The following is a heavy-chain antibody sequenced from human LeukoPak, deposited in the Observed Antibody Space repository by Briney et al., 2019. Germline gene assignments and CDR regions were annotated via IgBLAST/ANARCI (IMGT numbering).Heavy chain of an antibody. J-gene: IGHJ5*02. Sequence: GGSLRLSCAASGFTFSSYWMTWVRQAPGKGLEWVANIKRDGSETYYVDSVKGRFTISRDNAKNSLYLQMNSLRAEDTAVYYCARKTANWFDPWGQGTLVTASS. CDR2: IKRDGSET. CDR1: GFTFSSYW. CDR3: ARKTANWFDP. V-gene: IGHV3-7*01.